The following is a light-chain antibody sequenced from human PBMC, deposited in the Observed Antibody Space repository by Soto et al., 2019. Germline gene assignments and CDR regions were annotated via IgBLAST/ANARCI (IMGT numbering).Light chain of an antibody. J-gene: IGLJ2*01. Sequence: QSVLTQPPSVSGSPGQRVTISCTGSSSNIGAGYDVHWYQQVPGTAPKLIIYGNINRPSGVPDRFSGSKSGTSASLAITGLQAEDEADYYCQSYDSSLTVVFGGGTKLTVL. CDR1: SSNIGAGYD. CDR3: QSYDSSLTVV. CDR2: GNI. V-gene: IGLV1-40*01.